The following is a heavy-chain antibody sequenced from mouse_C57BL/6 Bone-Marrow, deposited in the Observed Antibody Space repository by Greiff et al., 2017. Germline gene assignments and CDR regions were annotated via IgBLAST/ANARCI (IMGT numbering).Heavy chain of an antibody. V-gene: IGHV1-76*01. CDR2: IYPGSGNT. D-gene: IGHD1-1*01. Sequence: QVQLQQSGAELVRPGASVKLSCKASGYTFTDYYINWVKQRPGQGLEWIAGIYPGSGNTYYNEKFKGKATLTAEKSSSPAYMQLSSLTSEDSAVXFFASSGDYYCSSFDYWGQGTTLTVSS. J-gene: IGHJ2*01. CDR3: ASSGDYYCSSFDY. CDR1: GYTFTDYY.